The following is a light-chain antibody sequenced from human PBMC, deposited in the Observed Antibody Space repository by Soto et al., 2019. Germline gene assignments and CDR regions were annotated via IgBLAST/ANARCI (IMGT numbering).Light chain of an antibody. CDR3: SSYTSSDPGVL. CDR1: SSDVGGSNY. V-gene: IGLV2-14*03. CDR2: DVS. J-gene: IGLJ2*01. Sequence: QSALTQPASVSGSPGQSITISCSGTSSDVGGSNYVSLYQQHPGEAPKLIIYDVSYRPSGVSNRFSGSKSGNTASLTISGLQAEDEAHYFCSSYTSSDPGVLFGGGTKLTVL.